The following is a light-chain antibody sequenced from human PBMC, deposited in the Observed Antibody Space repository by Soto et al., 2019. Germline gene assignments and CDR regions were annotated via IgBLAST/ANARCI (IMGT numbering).Light chain of an antibody. J-gene: IGKJ1*01. CDR1: QSVSSN. V-gene: IGKV3-15*01. CDR2: GAS. CDR3: QQYNNWPRT. Sequence: EIGITQCPATLSVYTGERATLSCRASQSVSSNLAWYQQRPGRAPRLLIYGASTRATGIPVRLSGSGSGTEFTLTISSLQSEDFAVYYCQQYNNWPRTFGQGTKVDNK.